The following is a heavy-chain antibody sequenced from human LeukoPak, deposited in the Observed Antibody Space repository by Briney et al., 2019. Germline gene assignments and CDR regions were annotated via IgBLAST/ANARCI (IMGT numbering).Heavy chain of an antibody. D-gene: IGHD1-26*01. CDR1: GGSFSGYY. CDR3: ASLVGAQGLGAFDI. V-gene: IGHV4-34*01. J-gene: IGHJ3*02. CDR2: INHSGST. Sequence: SETLSLTCTVYGGSFSGYYWSWIRQPPGKGLEWIGEINHSGSTNYNPSLKSRVTISVDTSKNQFSLKLSSVTAADTAVYYCASLVGAQGLGAFDIWGQGTMVTVSS.